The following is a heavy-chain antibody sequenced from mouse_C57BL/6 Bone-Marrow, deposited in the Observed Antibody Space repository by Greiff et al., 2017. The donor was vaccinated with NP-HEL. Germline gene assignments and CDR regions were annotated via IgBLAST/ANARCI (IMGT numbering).Heavy chain of an antibody. V-gene: IGHV14-4*01. J-gene: IGHJ2*01. CDR1: GFNIKDDY. Sequence: QLQQSGAELVRPGASVKLSCTASGFNIKDDYMHWVKQRPEQGLEWIGWIDPENGDTEYASKFQGKATITADTSSNTAYLQLSSLTSEDTAVYYCTTEGRDYWGQGTTLTVSS. D-gene: IGHD3-3*01. CDR2: IDPENGDT. CDR3: TTEGRDY.